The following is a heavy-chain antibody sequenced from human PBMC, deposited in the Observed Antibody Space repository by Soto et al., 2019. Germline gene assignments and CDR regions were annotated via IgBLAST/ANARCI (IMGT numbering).Heavy chain of an antibody. Sequence: GASVKVSCKASGYTFTSYDINWVRQATGQGLEWMGWMNPNSGNTGYAQKFQGRVTMTRNTSISTAYMELSSLGSEDTAVYYCAGALYYDILTGYYNYYYMDVWGKGTTVTVSS. CDR3: AGALYYDILTGYYNYYYMDV. D-gene: IGHD3-9*01. V-gene: IGHV1-8*01. CDR1: GYTFTSYD. CDR2: MNPNSGNT. J-gene: IGHJ6*03.